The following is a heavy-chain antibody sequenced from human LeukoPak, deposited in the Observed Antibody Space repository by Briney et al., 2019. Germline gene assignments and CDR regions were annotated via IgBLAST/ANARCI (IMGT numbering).Heavy chain of an antibody. V-gene: IGHV3-30*02. CDR3: AELGITMIGGV. D-gene: IGHD3-10*02. CDR1: GFTFSSNG. Sequence: GGSLRLSCVASGFTFSSNGMHWVRQAPGKGLEWVTFIQYDGSKKYYADPVKGRFTISRDNSKNTLYLEMNSLRAEDTAVYYCAELGITMIGGVWGKGTTVTISS. J-gene: IGHJ6*04. CDR2: IQYDGSKK.